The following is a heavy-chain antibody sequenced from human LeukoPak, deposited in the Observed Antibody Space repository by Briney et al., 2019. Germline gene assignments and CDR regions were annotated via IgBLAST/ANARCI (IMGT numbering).Heavy chain of an antibody. CDR3: ARLSYSSGWPPNFDY. V-gene: IGHV5-51*01. J-gene: IGHJ4*02. CDR1: GYHFTSYW. CDR2: IYPGDSDT. Sequence: GESLKISCKSSGYHFTSYWIGWVRPMPGKGLGWMGIIYPGDSDTRYSPSFQGQVTISADKSISTAYLQWSSLKASDTAMYYCARLSYSSGWPPNFDYWGQGTLVTVSS. D-gene: IGHD6-19*01.